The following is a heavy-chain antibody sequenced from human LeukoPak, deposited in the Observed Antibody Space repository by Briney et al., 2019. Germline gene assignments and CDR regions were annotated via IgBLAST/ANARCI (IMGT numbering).Heavy chain of an antibody. D-gene: IGHD1-14*01. J-gene: IGHJ4*02. CDR2: LYSDGNT. CDR1: GFTVITND. CDR3: ARGVEPLAANTLAY. Sequence: GGSLRLSCAASGFTVITNDMTWVRQAPGKGLEWVSLLYSDGNTKYEDSVQGRFTISRDNSKNTLYLEMNSLSPDDTAVYYCARGVEPLAANTLAYWGQGTLVTVSS. V-gene: IGHV3-53*01.